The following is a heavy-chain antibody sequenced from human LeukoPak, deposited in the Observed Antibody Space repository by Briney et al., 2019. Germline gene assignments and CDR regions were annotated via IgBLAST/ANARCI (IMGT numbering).Heavy chain of an antibody. Sequence: ETLSLTCTVSGGSISSSSYYWGWIRQPPGKGLEWVSTISGSGGTTYYADSVKGRFIISRDNSKNTLYLQMNSLRADDTAVYYCAKGLHSSGWYNFDHWGQGTLVTVSS. V-gene: IGHV3-23*01. J-gene: IGHJ4*02. D-gene: IGHD6-19*01. CDR2: ISGSGGTT. CDR3: AKGLHSSGWYNFDH. CDR1: GGSISSSSYY.